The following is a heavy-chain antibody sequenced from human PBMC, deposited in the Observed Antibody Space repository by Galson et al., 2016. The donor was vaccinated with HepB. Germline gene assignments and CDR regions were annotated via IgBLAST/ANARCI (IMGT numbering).Heavy chain of an antibody. J-gene: IGHJ4*02. CDR3: ARGGKWEITPFDY. D-gene: IGHD1-14*01. CDR1: GGTFSSYA. V-gene: IGHV1-2*02. Sequence: SVKVSCKASGGTFSSYAISWVRQAPGQGLEWMGWINPNSGGTNYAQKFQDRVTMTRDTSISTAYMELSRLRSDDTAVLYCARGGKWEITPFDYWGQGSLVTVSS. CDR2: INPNSGGT.